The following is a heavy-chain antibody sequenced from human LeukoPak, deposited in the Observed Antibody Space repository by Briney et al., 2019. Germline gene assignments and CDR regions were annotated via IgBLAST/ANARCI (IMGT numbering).Heavy chain of an antibody. D-gene: IGHD3-9*01. CDR1: GLTFSSYG. CDR3: AKDRGLYDILTGYDDAFDI. Sequence: GGSLRPSCSASGLTFSSYGMHWVRQAPGKGLEWVAVISNDASNKDYADSVKDRFTISRDNSKNTLYLQMDSLRAEDTAIYYCAKDRGLYDILTGYDDAFDIWGQGTMVTVSS. V-gene: IGHV3-30*18. J-gene: IGHJ3*02. CDR2: ISNDASNK.